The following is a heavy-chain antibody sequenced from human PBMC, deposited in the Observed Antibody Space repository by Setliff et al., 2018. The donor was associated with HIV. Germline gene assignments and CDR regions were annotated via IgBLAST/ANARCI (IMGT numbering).Heavy chain of an antibody. V-gene: IGHV2-5*02. D-gene: IGHD3-3*01. CDR2: IYWDDDK. CDR1: GFSLSTSGVG. Sequence: PTLVNPTQTLTLTCTFSGFSLSTSGVGVGWIRQPPGKALEWLALIYWDDDKRYSPSLKSRLTISEDTSKSQVVLTMTNMDPLDTATYFCARYNFRRGYWDYFDYWGQGTQVTVSS. J-gene: IGHJ4*02. CDR3: ARYNFRRGYWDYFDY.